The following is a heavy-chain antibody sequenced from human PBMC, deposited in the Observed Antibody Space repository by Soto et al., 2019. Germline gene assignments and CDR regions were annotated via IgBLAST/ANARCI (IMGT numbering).Heavy chain of an antibody. V-gene: IGHV4-34*12. Sequence: PSETLSLTCAVYGGSFSGYYWSWIRQPPGKGLEWIGEIINSGSTDYNPSLKSRVTISVDTSKNQFSLNVSSMTAADTAVYYCAKFQTMVRGVHRGNWFDPWGQGTQVTVSS. J-gene: IGHJ5*02. CDR1: GGSFSGYY. D-gene: IGHD3-10*01. CDR2: IINSGST. CDR3: AKFQTMVRGVHRGNWFDP.